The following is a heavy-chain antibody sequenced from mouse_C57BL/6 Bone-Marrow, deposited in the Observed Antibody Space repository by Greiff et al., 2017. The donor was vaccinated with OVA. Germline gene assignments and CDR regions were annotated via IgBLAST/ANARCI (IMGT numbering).Heavy chain of an antibody. CDR3: VSIYYGNYDY. D-gene: IGHD2-1*01. CDR2: IDPEDGET. Sequence: EVQVVESGAELVKPGASVKLSCTASGFNIKDYYMHWVKQRTEQGLEWIGRIDPEDGETKYAPKFEGKATITADTSSNTAYLQLSSLTSEDTAVYYCVSIYYGNYDYWGQGTTLTVSS. J-gene: IGHJ2*01. V-gene: IGHV14-2*01. CDR1: GFNIKDYY.